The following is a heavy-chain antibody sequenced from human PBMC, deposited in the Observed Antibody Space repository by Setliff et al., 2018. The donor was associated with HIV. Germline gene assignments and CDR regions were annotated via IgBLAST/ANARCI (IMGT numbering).Heavy chain of an antibody. CDR3: AREECTSWPRVHY. Sequence: SETLSLTCTVSGGSISFGCYYWSWIRQPAGKGLEWIGRMHTSGSTSYNPSLKSRVTISTDTSKNQFSLELTSEIAADTAVYYCAREECTSWPRVHYWGQGALVTVSS. V-gene: IGHV4-61*02. CDR1: GGSISFGCYY. J-gene: IGHJ4*02. CDR2: MHTSGST. D-gene: IGHD6-13*01.